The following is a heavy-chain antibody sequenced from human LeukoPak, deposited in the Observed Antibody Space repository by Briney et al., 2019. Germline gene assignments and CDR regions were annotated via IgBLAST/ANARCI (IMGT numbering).Heavy chain of an antibody. Sequence: GGSLRLSCAASGFTFSSYWMSWVRQAPGKGLEWVANIKQDGSEKYYVDSVKGRFTISRDNAKNSLYLQMNSLRAEDTAVYYCARDPLERMEGNDWFDPWGQGTLVTVSS. J-gene: IGHJ5*02. CDR1: GFTFSSYW. V-gene: IGHV3-7*01. D-gene: IGHD4-23*01. CDR3: ARDPLERMEGNDWFDP. CDR2: IKQDGSEK.